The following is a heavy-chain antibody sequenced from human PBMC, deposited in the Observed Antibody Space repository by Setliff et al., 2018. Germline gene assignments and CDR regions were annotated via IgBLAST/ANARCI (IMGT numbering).Heavy chain of an antibody. V-gene: IGHV3-48*04. CDR2: ISSSGSTI. D-gene: IGHD3-22*01. Sequence: GGSLRLSCAASRFTFSNYWMSWVRQAPGKGLEWVSYISSSGSTIYYADSVKGRFTISRDNAKNTLYLQMNSLRVEDTAVYYCARVHYETSTYSPTLFDHWGQGALVTVSS. J-gene: IGHJ4*02. CDR1: RFTFSNYW. CDR3: ARVHYETSTYSPTLFDH.